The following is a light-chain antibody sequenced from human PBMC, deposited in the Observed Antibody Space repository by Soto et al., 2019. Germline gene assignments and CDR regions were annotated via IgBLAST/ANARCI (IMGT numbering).Light chain of an antibody. CDR3: SSYTSSSTRV. V-gene: IGLV2-14*01. CDR1: SSDVGGYNY. J-gene: IGLJ3*02. CDR2: DVI. Sequence: QSALTQPASVSGSPGQSTTIFCTGTSSDVGGYNYVSWYQQHPGKAPKLMIYDVINRPSGVSNRFSGSKSGNTASLTISGLQAEDEADYYCSSYTSSSTRVFGGGTKLPVL.